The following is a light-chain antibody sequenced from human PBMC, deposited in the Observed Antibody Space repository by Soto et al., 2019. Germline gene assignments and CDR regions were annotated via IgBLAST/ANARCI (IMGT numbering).Light chain of an antibody. V-gene: IGLV2-14*01. Sequence: QSVLTQHASVSGSPGQSITISCTGTSSDVGSYNYVSWYQQHPGKAPKLMIYEVSDRPSGISSRFSGSKSGNTASLTICGLQTEDEADYYCSSYTSSSTLFGTGTKVTVL. CDR1: SSDVGSYNY. CDR3: SSYTSSSTL. J-gene: IGLJ1*01. CDR2: EVS.